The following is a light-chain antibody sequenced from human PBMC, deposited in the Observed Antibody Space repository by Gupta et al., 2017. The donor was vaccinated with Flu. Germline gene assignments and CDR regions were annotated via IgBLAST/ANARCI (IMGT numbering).Light chain of an antibody. V-gene: IGKV1-39*01. J-gene: IGKJ2*01. Sequence: DIQMTQSPPSLSASVGDRVTITCRASQSISSYLNWYQQKPGKAPKLLIYAASSLQSGVPSRFSGSGSGTDFTLTISSLQPEDFATYYCQQSYSTLRTVGQGTKLEIK. CDR3: QQSYSTLRT. CDR1: QSISSY. CDR2: AAS.